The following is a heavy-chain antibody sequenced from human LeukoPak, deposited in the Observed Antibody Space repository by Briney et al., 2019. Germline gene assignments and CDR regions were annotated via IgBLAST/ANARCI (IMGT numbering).Heavy chain of an antibody. CDR3: AREARFLEWLSGDY. CDR2: IKQDGSEK. D-gene: IGHD3-3*01. V-gene: IGHV3-7*01. Sequence: GSLRLSCAASGFTFSSYWMSWVRQAPGKGLEGVANIKQDGSEKYYVDSVKGRFTISRDNAKNSLYLQMNSLRAEDTAVYYCAREARFLEWLSGDYWGQGTLVTVSS. CDR1: GFTFSSYW. J-gene: IGHJ4*02.